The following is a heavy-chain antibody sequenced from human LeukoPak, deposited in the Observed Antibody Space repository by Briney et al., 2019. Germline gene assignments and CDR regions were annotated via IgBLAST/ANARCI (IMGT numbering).Heavy chain of an antibody. CDR1: GYTFTNYY. V-gene: IGHV1-46*01. D-gene: IGHD1-1*01. Sequence: GASVKVSCKASGYTFTNYYMHWVRQAPGQGLEWMGIINPSGGGTSYAQKFQGRVTMTRDMSTSTVYMELSSLRFEDTAVYYCARRTGTTAAFDIWGQGTMVTVSS. J-gene: IGHJ3*02. CDR3: ARRTGTTAAFDI. CDR2: INPSGGGT.